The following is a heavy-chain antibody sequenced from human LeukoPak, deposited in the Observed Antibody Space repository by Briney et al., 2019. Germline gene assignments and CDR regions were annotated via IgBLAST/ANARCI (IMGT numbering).Heavy chain of an antibody. CDR2: ISYDGSNK. CDR3: ATDTGYSSGWSDY. CDR1: GFTFSSCA. Sequence: GGSLRLSCAASGFTFSSCAMHWVRQAPGKGLEWVAVISYDGSNKYYADSVKGRFTISRDNSKNTLYLQMNSLRAEDTAVYYCATDTGYSSGWSDYWGQGTLVTVSS. V-gene: IGHV3-30-3*01. J-gene: IGHJ4*02. D-gene: IGHD6-19*01.